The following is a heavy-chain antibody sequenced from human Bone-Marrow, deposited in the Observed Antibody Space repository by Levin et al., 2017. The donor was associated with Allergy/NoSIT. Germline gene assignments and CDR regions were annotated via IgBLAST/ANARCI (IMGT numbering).Heavy chain of an antibody. CDR2: IRSKANSYAT. V-gene: IGHV3-73*01. Sequence: PGGSLRLSCAASGFTFSGSAMHWVRQASGKGLEWVGRIRSKANSYATAYAASVKGRFTISRDDSKNTAYLQMNSLKTEDTAVYYCTSLDNRPDYDILTGPPGRLRYYYYYMDVWGKGTTVTVSS. J-gene: IGHJ6*03. CDR1: GFTFSGSA. D-gene: IGHD3-9*01. CDR3: TSLDNRPDYDILTGPPGRLRYYYYYMDV.